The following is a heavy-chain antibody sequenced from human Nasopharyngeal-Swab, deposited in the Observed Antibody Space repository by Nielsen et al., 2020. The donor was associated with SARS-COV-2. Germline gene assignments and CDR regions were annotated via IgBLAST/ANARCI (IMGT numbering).Heavy chain of an antibody. V-gene: IGHV3-74*01. J-gene: IGHJ4*02. CDR1: GVIFSKYW. Sequence: GESLKISCVASGVIFSKYWMHWVRQAPGKGLVWVSRVNQDGIRTDYADSVRGRFTISRDNAKNTLYLQMNSLRVEDTAVYYCVKHQGSSSDQWGQGTLVTVSS. CDR2: VNQDGIRT. CDR3: VKHQGSSSDQ.